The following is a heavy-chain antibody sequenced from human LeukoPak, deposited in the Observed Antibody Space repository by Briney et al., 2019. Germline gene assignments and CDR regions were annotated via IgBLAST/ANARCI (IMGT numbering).Heavy chain of an antibody. CDR3: ARAPYYDFWSGYYKDYYYYMTS. CDR1: GYTFTSYD. V-gene: IGHV1-8*01. Sequence: ASVKVSCKASGYTFTSYDINWVRQATGQGLEWMGWMNPNSGNTGYAQKFQGRVTMTRNTSISTAYMELSSLRSEDTAVYYCARAPYYDFWSGYYKDYYYYMTSGAKGPRSPSP. CDR2: MNPNSGNT. D-gene: IGHD3-3*01. J-gene: IGHJ6*03.